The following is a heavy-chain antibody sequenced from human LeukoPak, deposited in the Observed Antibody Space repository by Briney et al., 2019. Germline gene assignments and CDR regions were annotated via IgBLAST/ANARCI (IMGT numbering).Heavy chain of an antibody. CDR1: GFTVSSNY. CDR2: IYSGGST. CDR3: ARAVRGYDSSGYYYYYYYMDV. J-gene: IGHJ6*03. Sequence: GGSLRLSCAASGFTVSSNYMSWVRQAPGQGLEWVSVIYSGGSTYYADSVKGRFTISRDNSKHTLYLQMNSLRAEDTAVYYCARAVRGYDSSGYYYYYYYMDVSGKGTTVTVSS. V-gene: IGHV3-66*02. D-gene: IGHD3-22*01.